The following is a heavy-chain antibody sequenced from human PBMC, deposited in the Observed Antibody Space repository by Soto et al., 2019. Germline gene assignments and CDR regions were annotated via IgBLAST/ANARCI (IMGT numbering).Heavy chain of an antibody. D-gene: IGHD2-2*01. V-gene: IGHV1-46*01. CDR3: ARDIRDIVVVPAAIAMDAFDI. J-gene: IGHJ3*02. CDR1: GYTFTSYY. CDR2: INPSGGST. Sequence: ASVKVSCKASGYTFTSYYMHCVRQAPGQGLEWMGIINPSGGSTSYAQKFQGRVTMTRDTSTSTVYMELSSLRSEDTAVYYCARDIRDIVVVPAAIAMDAFDIWGQGTMVTISS.